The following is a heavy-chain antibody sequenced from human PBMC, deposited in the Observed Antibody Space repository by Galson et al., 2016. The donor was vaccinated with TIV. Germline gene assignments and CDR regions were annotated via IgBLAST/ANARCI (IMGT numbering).Heavy chain of an antibody. D-gene: IGHD1-26*01. CDR2: IYSSDTT. V-gene: IGHV3-53*01. CDR1: GFAVSYKH. CDR3: AREGRGAAYPNNFDH. J-gene: IGHJ4*02. Sequence: SLRLSCAASGFAVSYKHMIWVRQTPGKGLEWVSLIYSSDTTSYADSVRGRFTISRDNSRNTLFLEMNSLRVEDTAIYYCAREGRGAAYPNNFDHWGQGTLVSVFS.